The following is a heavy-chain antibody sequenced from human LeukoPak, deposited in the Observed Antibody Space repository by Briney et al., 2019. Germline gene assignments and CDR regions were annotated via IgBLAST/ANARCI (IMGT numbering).Heavy chain of an antibody. CDR3: ARDSFYYDSSDYYSGAFDI. J-gene: IGHJ3*02. V-gene: IGHV4-59*12. Sequence: SETLSLTCTVSGGSISPYYWSWIRQPPGKGLEWIGYVYYSGSTNYNPSLKSRVTISVDTSKSQFSLKLSSVTAADTAVYYCARDSFYYDSSDYYSGAFDIWGQGTMVTVSS. CDR1: GGSISPYY. D-gene: IGHD3-22*01. CDR2: VYYSGST.